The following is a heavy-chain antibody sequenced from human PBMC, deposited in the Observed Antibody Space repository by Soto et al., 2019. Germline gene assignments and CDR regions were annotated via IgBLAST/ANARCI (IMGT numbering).Heavy chain of an antibody. CDR1: GFTFSSYA. V-gene: IGHV3-23*01. CDR3: AKEGENSWPREGYFDY. J-gene: IGHJ4*02. Sequence: PGGSLRLSCAASGFTFSSYAMSWVRQAPGKGLEWVSAISGSGTSTFYADPVKGRVTISRDNSKNTLYLQMNSLRAEDTAVYYCAKEGENSWPREGYFDYWGQGTLVTVSS. CDR2: ISGSGTST. D-gene: IGHD6-13*01.